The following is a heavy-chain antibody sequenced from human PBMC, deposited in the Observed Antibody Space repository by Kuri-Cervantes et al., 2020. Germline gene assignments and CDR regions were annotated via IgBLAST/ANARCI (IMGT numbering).Heavy chain of an antibody. J-gene: IGHJ3*02. CDR1: GFTLSRYG. V-gene: IGHV3-30*03. CDR2: ISYDGSKK. CDR3: ARVRGSSWYQDDAFDI. Sequence: GESLKISCADSGFTLSRYGMHWVRQAPGKGLEWVALISYDGSKKYYADSVKGRFTISRDNSKSTLCLQMNSLRAEDTAVYYCARVRGSSWYQDDAFDIWGQGTMVTVSS. D-gene: IGHD6-13*01.